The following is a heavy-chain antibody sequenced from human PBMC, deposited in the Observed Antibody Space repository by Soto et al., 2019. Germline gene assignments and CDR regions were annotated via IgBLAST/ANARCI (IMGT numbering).Heavy chain of an antibody. J-gene: IGHJ4*02. D-gene: IGHD3-22*01. Sequence: GGSLRLSCAVSGFIFSRYSMNWGRQAPGKGLEWVSSIGTSGSYIYDTDSVKGRFTISRDNTKDSLYLQMNSLRAEDTAIYYCARGSALIGLDYWGQGTPVTVSS. CDR2: IGTSGSYI. CDR3: ARGSALIGLDY. V-gene: IGHV3-21*01. CDR1: GFIFSRYS.